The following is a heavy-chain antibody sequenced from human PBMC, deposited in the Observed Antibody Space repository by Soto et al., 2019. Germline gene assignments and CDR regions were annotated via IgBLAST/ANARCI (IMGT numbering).Heavy chain of an antibody. J-gene: IGHJ4*02. CDR1: GYTFTSYG. D-gene: IGHD3-9*01. CDR3: ARDGLYYDILTGYYPPDY. V-gene: IGHV1-18*01. Sequence: GASVKVSCKASGYTFTSYGISWVRQAPGQGLEWMGWISAYNGNTNYAQKLQGRVTMTTDTSTSTAYMELRSLRSDDTAVYYCARDGLYYDILTGYYPPDYWGQGTLVTVSS. CDR2: ISAYNGNT.